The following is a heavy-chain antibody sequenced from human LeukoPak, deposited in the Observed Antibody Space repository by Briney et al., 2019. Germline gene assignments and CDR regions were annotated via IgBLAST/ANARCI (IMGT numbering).Heavy chain of an antibody. J-gene: IGHJ3*02. D-gene: IGHD2-21*01. CDR3: AREITRSCGGDCYLDAFDI. CDR2: INPNSGGT. V-gene: IGHV1-2*02. CDR1: GYTFAGYY. Sequence: VASVKVSCKASGYTFAGYYMHWVRQAPGQGLEWMGWINPNSGGTNYAQKFQGRVTMTRDTSISTAYMELSRLRSDDTAVYYSAREITRSCGGDCYLDAFDIWGQGTMVTVSS.